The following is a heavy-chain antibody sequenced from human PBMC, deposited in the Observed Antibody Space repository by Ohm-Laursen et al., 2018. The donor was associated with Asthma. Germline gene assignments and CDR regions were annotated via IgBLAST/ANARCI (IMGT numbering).Heavy chain of an antibody. CDR2: IYYSGST. V-gene: IGHV4-31*03. CDR3: ASGQYYYASGQDY. D-gene: IGHD3-10*01. CDR1: GGSISSGGYY. J-gene: IGHJ4*02. Sequence: SQTLSLTCTVSGGSISSGGYYWSWIRQHPGKGLEWIEYIYYSGSTYYNPSPKSRVSISVDTSKNQFSLELSSVTAADTAVYYCASGQYYYASGQDYWGQGTLVTVSS.